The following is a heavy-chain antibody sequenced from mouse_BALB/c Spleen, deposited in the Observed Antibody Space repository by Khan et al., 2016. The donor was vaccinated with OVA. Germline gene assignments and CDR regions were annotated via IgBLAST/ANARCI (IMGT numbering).Heavy chain of an antibody. V-gene: IGHV3-2*02. J-gene: IGHJ2*01. CDR3: ARTARIKY. Sequence: EVKLLESGPGLVKPSQSLSLTCTVTGYSITSGYGWNWIRQFPGNKLEWMGYISYSGSTNYNPSLKSRISITRETSKNQFFRQLNSVTTEDTATYYCARTARIKYWGQGTTLTVSS. CDR1: GYSITSGYG. D-gene: IGHD1-2*01. CDR2: ISYSGST.